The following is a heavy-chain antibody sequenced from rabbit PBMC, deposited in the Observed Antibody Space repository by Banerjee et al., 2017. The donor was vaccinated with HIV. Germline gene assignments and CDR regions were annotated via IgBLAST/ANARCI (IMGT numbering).Heavy chain of an antibody. D-gene: IGHD1-1*01. CDR2: INTSTGNT. V-gene: IGHV1S40*01. J-gene: IGHJ4*01. CDR1: GIDFSNYYY. Sequence: LVKPGASLTPSFKASGIDFSNYYYMCWVRQAPGKGLEWIACINTSTGNTVYASWAKGRFTISKTSSTTVTLQMTSLTAADTATYFCARDLYPTSSGYAFNLWGQGTLVTVS. CDR3: ARDLYPTSSGYAFNL.